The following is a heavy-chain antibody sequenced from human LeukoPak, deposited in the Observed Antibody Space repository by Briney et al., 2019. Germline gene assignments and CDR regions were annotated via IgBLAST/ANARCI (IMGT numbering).Heavy chain of an antibody. J-gene: IGHJ4*02. CDR2: IKQDGSEK. Sequence: QPGGSLRLSCAASGFTFSSYWMSWVRQAPGKGLEWVANIKQDGSEKYYVDSVKGRFTISRVNAKNSLYLQMNSLRAEDTAVYYCAREGGLLYYYDSSGYYPFDYWGQGTLVTVSS. CDR3: AREGGLLYYYDSSGYYPFDY. V-gene: IGHV3-7*01. CDR1: GFTFSSYW. D-gene: IGHD3-22*01.